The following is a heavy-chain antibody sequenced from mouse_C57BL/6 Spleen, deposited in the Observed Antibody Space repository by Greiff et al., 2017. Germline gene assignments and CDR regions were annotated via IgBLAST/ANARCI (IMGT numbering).Heavy chain of an antibody. Sequence: VQLQQSGTVLARPGASVKMSCKTSGYTFTSYWMHWVKQRPGQGLEWIGAIYPGNSDTSYNQKFKGKAKLTAVTSASTAYMELSSLTNEDSAVYYCTRAEISTVVAKAMDYWGQGTSVTVSS. CDR3: TRAEISTVVAKAMDY. D-gene: IGHD1-1*01. J-gene: IGHJ4*01. CDR1: GYTFTSYW. V-gene: IGHV1-5*01. CDR2: IYPGNSDT.